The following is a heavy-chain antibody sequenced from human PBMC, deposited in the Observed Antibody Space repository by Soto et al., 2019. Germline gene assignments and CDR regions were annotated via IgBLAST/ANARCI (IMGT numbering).Heavy chain of an antibody. CDR3: ARHALQYCGGDCYLLPYFDL. D-gene: IGHD2-21*02. V-gene: IGHV3-73*02. CDR1: GFTFSGSA. J-gene: IGHJ2*01. CDR2: IRSKANNYAT. Sequence: EVQLVESGGGLVQPGGSLKLSCAASGFTFSGSAMHWVRQASGKGLEWVGRIRSKANNYATVYAASVKGRFTISRDDSKNTAHLQMNSLKTEDTAVYYCARHALQYCGGDCYLLPYFDLWGCGTLVTVSS.